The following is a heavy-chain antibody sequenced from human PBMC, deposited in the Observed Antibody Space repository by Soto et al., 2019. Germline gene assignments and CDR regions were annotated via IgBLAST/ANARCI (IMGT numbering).Heavy chain of an antibody. V-gene: IGHV3-11*01. Sequence: GGSLRLSCAASGFTFSDYYMSWIRQAPGKGLEWVSYISSSGSTIYYADSVKGRFTISRDNTKNSLYLQMNSLRAEDTVVYYCARDRGYSGYDPLYYYYYMDVWGKGTTVTVSS. CDR2: ISSSGSTI. CDR1: GFTFSDYY. D-gene: IGHD5-12*01. CDR3: ARDRGYSGYDPLYYYYYMDV. J-gene: IGHJ6*03.